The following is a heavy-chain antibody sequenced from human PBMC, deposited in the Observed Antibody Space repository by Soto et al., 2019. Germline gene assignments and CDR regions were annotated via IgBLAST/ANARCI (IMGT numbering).Heavy chain of an antibody. Sequence: HPGGSPRLSCAASGFTFSSYGMHWVRQAPGKGLEWVAVIWYDGSNKYYADSVKGRFTISRDNSKNTLYLQMNSLRAEDTAVYYCARDPPSPPNICCWGMDVWGQGTTVTVSS. CDR3: ARDPPSPPNICCWGMDV. CDR1: GFTFSSYG. V-gene: IGHV3-33*01. J-gene: IGHJ6*02. CDR2: IWYDGSNK.